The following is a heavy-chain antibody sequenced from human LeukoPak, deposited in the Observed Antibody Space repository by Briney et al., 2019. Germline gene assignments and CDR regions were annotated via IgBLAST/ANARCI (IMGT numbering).Heavy chain of an antibody. CDR1: GFTVSSND. J-gene: IGHJ4*02. CDR2: IYSGGNT. Sequence: PGGSLRLSCAASGFTVSSNDMTWVRQTPGKGLEWVSIIYSGGNTYYADSVKGRFTISRDNSKNTLYLQMNSLRAEDTAVFYCARDRPGDGYLDYWGQGTLVTVSS. CDR3: ARDRPGDGYLDY. V-gene: IGHV3-66*01. D-gene: IGHD3-10*01.